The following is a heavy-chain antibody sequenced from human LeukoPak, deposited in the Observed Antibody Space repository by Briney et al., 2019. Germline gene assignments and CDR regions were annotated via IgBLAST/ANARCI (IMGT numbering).Heavy chain of an antibody. CDR3: ASGGYCSTTTCYPNWFDP. V-gene: IGHV4-59*01. CDR1: GGSITSYY. D-gene: IGHD2-2*01. J-gene: IGHJ5*02. CDR2: VSHSGST. Sequence: SETLSLTCTVSGGSITSYYWSWIRQPPGKGLEWIGFVSHSGSTNYNPSLKGRVTISVDTSKNQFSLKLSSVTAADTAVYYCASGGYCSTTTCYPNWFDPWGQGTLVTVSS.